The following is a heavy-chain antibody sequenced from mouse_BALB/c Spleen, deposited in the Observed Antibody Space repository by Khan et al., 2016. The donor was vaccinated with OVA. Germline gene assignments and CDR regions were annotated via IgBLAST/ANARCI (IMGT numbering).Heavy chain of an antibody. J-gene: IGHJ3*01. D-gene: IGHD2-4*01. CDR3: ARKDYYDYDPFPY. Sequence: EVQLQESGPGLVKPSQSLSLTCTVTGYSITSEYAWNWIRQFPGNKLEWMGYINYSGNTRFNPSLKSRTSITRYTSKNQFFLQLNSVTTEDTATYYSARKDYYDYDPFPYWGQGTLVTVSA. V-gene: IGHV3-2*02. CDR1: GYSITSEYA. CDR2: INYSGNT.